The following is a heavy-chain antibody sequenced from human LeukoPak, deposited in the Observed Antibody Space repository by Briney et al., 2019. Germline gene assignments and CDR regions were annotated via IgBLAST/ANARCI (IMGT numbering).Heavy chain of an antibody. CDR1: GGSIISSNYY. D-gene: IGHD2-21*02. V-gene: IGHV4-30-4*01. J-gene: IGHJ5*02. CDR3: VRERAHCGGDCYSAVGLIDP. Sequence: PSETLSLTCIVSGGSIISSNYYWSWIRQPPGKGLEWIGYIYYSGSTFYNPSLRGRSTISLDTSANQFSLNLSSVTAADTAMYYCVRERAHCGGDCYSAVGLIDPWGQGTLVTVSS. CDR2: IYYSGST.